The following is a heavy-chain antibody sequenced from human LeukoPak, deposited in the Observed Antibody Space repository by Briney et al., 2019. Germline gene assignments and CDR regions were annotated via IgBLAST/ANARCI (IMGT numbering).Heavy chain of an antibody. V-gene: IGHV3-53*01. CDR2: IYSGGTT. CDR3: AGRYDSSGYPLH. Sequence: PAGGSLRLSCAASGFSVSSNYVSWVRQAPGKGLEWVSVIYSGGTTYYADSIKGRFTISRDNSKNTLYLQMNSLRAEDTAVYYCAGRYDSSGYPLHWGQGTLVTVSS. CDR1: GFSVSSNY. J-gene: IGHJ4*02. D-gene: IGHD3-22*01.